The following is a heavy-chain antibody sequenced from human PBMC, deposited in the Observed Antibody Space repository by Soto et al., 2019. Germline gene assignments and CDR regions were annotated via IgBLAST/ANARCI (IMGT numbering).Heavy chain of an antibody. D-gene: IGHD5-18*01. V-gene: IGHV3-73*01. Sequence: PGGSLRLSCAASGFTFGASALQWVRQASGKGLEWLGRIGSKGETYATTYAASVKGRFTISRDDSKNTAYLQMNSLKPEDTAVYYCTSDTARVYYGMDVWGQGTTVTVSS. CDR3: TSDTARVYYGMDV. CDR2: IGSKGETYAT. J-gene: IGHJ6*02. CDR1: GFTFGASA.